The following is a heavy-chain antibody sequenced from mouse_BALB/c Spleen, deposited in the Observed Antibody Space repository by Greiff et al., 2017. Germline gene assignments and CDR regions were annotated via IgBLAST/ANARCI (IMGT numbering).Heavy chain of an antibody. Sequence: VQLQESGAELAKPGASVKMSCKASGYTFTSYWMHWVKQRPGQGLEWIGYINPSTGYTEYNQKFKDKATLTADKSSSTAYMQLSSLTSEDSAVYYCARSDGYLNYYAMDYWGQGTSVTVSS. CDR3: ARSDGYLNYYAMDY. V-gene: IGHV1-7*01. CDR2: INPSTGYT. D-gene: IGHD2-3*01. J-gene: IGHJ4*01. CDR1: GYTFTSYW.